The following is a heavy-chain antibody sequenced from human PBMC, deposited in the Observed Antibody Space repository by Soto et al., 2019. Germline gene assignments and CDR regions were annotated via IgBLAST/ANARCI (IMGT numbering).Heavy chain of an antibody. CDR2: ISTSTSYT. D-gene: IGHD6-19*01. CDR1: GFTFSDYY. J-gene: IGHJ4*02. V-gene: IGHV3-11*06. Sequence: QVHLVESGGGLVTPGGSLRLSCAASGFTFSDYYMSWIRQAPGKGLEWVSYISTSTSYTNYADSVKGRFTISRDNAKNSLYLHMNSLRAEDTAVYYCARVGAQWLEFDYWGQGTLVTVSS. CDR3: ARVGAQWLEFDY.